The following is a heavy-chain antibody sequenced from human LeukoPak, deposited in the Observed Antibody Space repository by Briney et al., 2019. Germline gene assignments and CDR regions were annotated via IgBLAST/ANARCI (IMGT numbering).Heavy chain of an antibody. CDR2: ISSSSSTI. D-gene: IGHD3-22*01. CDR1: GFTFSSYS. Sequence: PGGSLRLSCAASGFTFSSYSMNWVRQAPGKGLEWVSYISSSSSTIYYADSVKGRFTISRDNAKNSLYLQMNSLRAEDTAVYYCARDWPRGNYDRSDYFDYWGQGTLVTVSS. CDR3: ARDWPRGNYDRSDYFDY. J-gene: IGHJ4*02. V-gene: IGHV3-48*01.